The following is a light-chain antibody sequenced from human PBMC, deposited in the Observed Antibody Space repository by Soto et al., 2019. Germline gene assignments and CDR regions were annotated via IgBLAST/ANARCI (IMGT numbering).Light chain of an antibody. V-gene: IGKV1-39*01. CDR1: QSISIY. CDR2: AAS. J-gene: IGKJ1*01. Sequence: DIQMTQSPSSLSASVGDRVTITCRASQSISIYLSWYQQKPGKAPKLLIYAASSLQSGVPSRFSGSGSGTDFTLTISSLQAEDFATYYCQHYNSYSEAFGQGTKVELK. CDR3: QHYNSYSEA.